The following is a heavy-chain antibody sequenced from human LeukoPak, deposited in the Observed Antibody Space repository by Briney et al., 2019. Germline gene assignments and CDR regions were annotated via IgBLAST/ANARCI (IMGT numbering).Heavy chain of an antibody. J-gene: IGHJ5*02. V-gene: IGHV4-34*01. CDR3: ASYDFWSGYYKGFDP. Sequence: SETLSLTCAVYGGSFSGYYWSWIRQPPGKGLEWIGEINHSGSTNYNPSLKSRVTISVDTSKNQFSLKLSSVTAADTAVYYCASYDFWSGYYKGFDPWGQGTLVTVSS. D-gene: IGHD3-3*01. CDR2: INHSGST. CDR1: GGSFSGYY.